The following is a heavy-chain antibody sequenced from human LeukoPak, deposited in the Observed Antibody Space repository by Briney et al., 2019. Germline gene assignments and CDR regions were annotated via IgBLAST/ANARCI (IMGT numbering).Heavy chain of an antibody. CDR3: AGDRGIYYDSSGYYYIDY. Sequence: ASVKVSCKASGYTFTSYYMHWVRQAPGQGLEWMGIINPSGGSTSYAQKFQGRVTMTRDTSTSTVYMELSSLRSEDTAVYYCAGDRGIYYDSSGYYYIDYWGQGTLVTVSS. CDR1: GYTFTSYY. CDR2: INPSGGST. D-gene: IGHD3-22*01. J-gene: IGHJ4*02. V-gene: IGHV1-46*01.